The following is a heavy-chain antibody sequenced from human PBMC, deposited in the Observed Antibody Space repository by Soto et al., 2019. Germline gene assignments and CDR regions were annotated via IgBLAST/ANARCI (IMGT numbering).Heavy chain of an antibody. V-gene: IGHV4-59*01. CDR1: GGSISSYY. Sequence: QVQLQESGPGLVKPSETLSLTCTVSGGSISSYYWSWIRQPPGKGLEWIGYIYYSGSTNYNPSLKSRVTISVDTSKNQFSLKLSSVTAADTAVYYCASSSTYSTPYYYGMDVWGQGTTVTVSS. J-gene: IGHJ6*02. CDR3: ASSSTYSTPYYYGMDV. D-gene: IGHD6-13*01. CDR2: IYYSGST.